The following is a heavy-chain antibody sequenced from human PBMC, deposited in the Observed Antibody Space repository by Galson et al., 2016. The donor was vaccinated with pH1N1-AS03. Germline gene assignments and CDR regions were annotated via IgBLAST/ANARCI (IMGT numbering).Heavy chain of an antibody. CDR2: ISNSGST. D-gene: IGHD4-11*01. V-gene: IGHV4-59*01. CDR3: ARDGPTGLDY. CDR1: GGFISSNF. Sequence: ETLSLTCTVSGGFISSNFWSWIRQPPGKGLEWIGYISNSGSTNYNPSLKGRVTFSVDSSKNRFSLKLNSLTAADTALYYCARDGPTGLDYWGQGTLVTVSS. J-gene: IGHJ4*02.